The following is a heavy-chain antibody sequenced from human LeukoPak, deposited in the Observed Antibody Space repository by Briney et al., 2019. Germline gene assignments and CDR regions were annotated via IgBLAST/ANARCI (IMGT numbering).Heavy chain of an antibody. CDR3: ARDPRWLTPDCTSTSCYENYFDA. D-gene: IGHD2-2*01. J-gene: IGHJ5*02. CDR2: IYHSGSA. CDR1: GYSISSGYQ. V-gene: IGHV4-38-2*02. Sequence: SETLSLTCAVSGYSISSGYQWAWIRQSPGKGLEWIGSIYHSGSAHYNPSLKSRVTILVETSKNQFSLKLYSVTAADTAVYYCARDPRWLTPDCTSTSCYENYFDAWGQGTLVTVSS.